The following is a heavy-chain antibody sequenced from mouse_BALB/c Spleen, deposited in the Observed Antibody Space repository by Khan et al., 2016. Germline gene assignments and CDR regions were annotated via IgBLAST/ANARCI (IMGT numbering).Heavy chain of an antibody. V-gene: IGHV1S41*01. D-gene: IGHD1-1*01. J-gene: IGHJ1*01. CDR2: IAPGSGST. CDR3: ARLWGSYWYFDV. Sequence: DLVKPGASVKLSCKASGYTFTSYWINWIKQRPGQGLEWIGRIAPGSGSTYYNEMFKGKATLTVDTSSSTAYIQLSSLSSEDSAVYFCARLWGSYWYFDVWCAGTTVTVSS. CDR1: GYTFTSYW.